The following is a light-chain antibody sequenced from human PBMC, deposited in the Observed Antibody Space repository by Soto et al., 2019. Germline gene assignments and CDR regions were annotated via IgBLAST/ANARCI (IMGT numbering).Light chain of an antibody. CDR2: GAS. V-gene: IGKV3-15*01. J-gene: IGKJ1*01. Sequence: EIVMTQSPATLSVSPGERATLSCRASQSVSSNLAWYQHKPGQAPRLLIFGASTRATGIPARFSGSGSGTEFTLSISSLQSEDFAVYYCQYYSNWPPWTFGQGTKVEI. CDR3: QYYSNWPPWT. CDR1: QSVSSN.